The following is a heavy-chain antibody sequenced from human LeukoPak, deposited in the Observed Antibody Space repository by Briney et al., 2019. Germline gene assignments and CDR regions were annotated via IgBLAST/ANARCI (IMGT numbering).Heavy chain of an antibody. CDR1: GGSISSGGYS. Sequence: PSQTLSLTCAVSGGSISSGGYSWSWIRQPPGKGLEWIGYIYHSGSTYYNPSLKSRVTISVDRSKNQFSLKLSSVTAADTAVYYCARQHHYYYYGMDVWGQGTTVTVSS. CDR3: ARQHHYYYYGMDV. V-gene: IGHV4-30-2*01. CDR2: IYHSGST. J-gene: IGHJ6*02.